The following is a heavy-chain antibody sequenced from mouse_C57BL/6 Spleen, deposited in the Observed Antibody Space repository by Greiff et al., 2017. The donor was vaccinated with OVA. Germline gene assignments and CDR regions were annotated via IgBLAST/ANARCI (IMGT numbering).Heavy chain of an antibody. V-gene: IGHV1-15*01. D-gene: IGHD1-1*01. CDR2: IDPETGGT. CDR1: GYTFTDYE. J-gene: IGHJ3*01. CDR3: TSYGSSQAWFAY. Sequence: QVQLQQSGAELVRPGASVTLSCKASGYTFTDYEMHWVKQTPVHGLEWIGAIDPETGGTAYNQKFKGKAILTADKSSSTAYMELRSLTSEDSAVYYCTSYGSSQAWFAYWGQGTLVTVSA.